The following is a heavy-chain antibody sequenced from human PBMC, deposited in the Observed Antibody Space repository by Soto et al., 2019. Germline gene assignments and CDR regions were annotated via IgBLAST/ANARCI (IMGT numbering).Heavy chain of an antibody. CDR1: GFSLTSPGMC. D-gene: IGHD1-20*01. Sequence: SGPTLVNPTETLTLTCTFSGFSLTSPGMCVSWIRQPPGKALEWLALIERDDDDKYYSTSLKTRLTISKDTRKNQAVLTVANMDPADTGTYYCARSIRGPRRFNGMDVWGQGTTVTVSS. J-gene: IGHJ6*02. V-gene: IGHV2-70*13. CDR3: ARSIRGPRRFNGMDV. CDR2: IERDDDDK.